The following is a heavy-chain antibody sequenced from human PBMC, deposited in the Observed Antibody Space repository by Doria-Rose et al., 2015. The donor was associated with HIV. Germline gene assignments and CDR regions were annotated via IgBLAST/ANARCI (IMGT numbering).Heavy chain of an antibody. V-gene: IGHV1-69*01. Sequence: QVQLQESGAEMRNPGSSVKVSCKASGGTFSRTAISWVRQAPGRGLEWMGGIFPFDGTANYAQSFRFRLTITADDFTSTAYMELSSLRSEDTAVYYCARESTDQSGGYYFGYLDYWGQGTLVTVSS. CDR3: ARESTDQSGGYYFGYLDY. J-gene: IGHJ4*02. D-gene: IGHD3-22*01. CDR2: IFPFDGTA. CDR1: GGTFSRTA.